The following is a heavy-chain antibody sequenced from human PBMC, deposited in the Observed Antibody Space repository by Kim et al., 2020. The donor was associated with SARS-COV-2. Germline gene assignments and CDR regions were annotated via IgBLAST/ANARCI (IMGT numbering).Heavy chain of an antibody. CDR3: ARVGLWFGELFGYYFDY. J-gene: IGHJ4*02. V-gene: IGHV3-11*04. D-gene: IGHD3-10*01. Sequence: KGRFTISRDNAKNSLYLQMNSLRAEDTAVYYCARVGLWFGELFGYYFDYWGQGTLVTVSS.